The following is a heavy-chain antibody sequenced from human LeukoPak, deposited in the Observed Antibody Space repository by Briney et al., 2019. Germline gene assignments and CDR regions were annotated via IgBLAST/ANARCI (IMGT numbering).Heavy chain of an antibody. J-gene: IGHJ4*02. CDR2: ISSSSSYI. CDR3: AKDLAVAGTMDY. CDR1: GFTFSSYS. Sequence: GGSLRLSCAASGFTFSSYSMNWVRQAPGKGLEWVSSISSSSSYIYYADSVKGRFTISRDNAKNSLYLQMNSLRAEDTAVYYCAKDLAVAGTMDYWGQETLVTVSS. D-gene: IGHD6-19*01. V-gene: IGHV3-21*01.